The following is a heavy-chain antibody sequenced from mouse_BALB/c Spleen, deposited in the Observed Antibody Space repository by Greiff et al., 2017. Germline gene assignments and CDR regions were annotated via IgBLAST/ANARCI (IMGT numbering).Heavy chain of an antibody. D-gene: IGHD2-4*01. V-gene: IGHV1-87*01. CDR1: GYTFTSYW. CDR2: IYPGDGDT. Sequence: QVQLQQSGAELARPGASVKLSCKASGYTFTSYWMQWVKQRPGQGLEWIGAIYPGDGDTRYTQKFKGKATLTADKSSSTAYMQLSSLASEDSAVYYCARGGYYDYDGPFAYWGQGTLVTVSA. J-gene: IGHJ3*01. CDR3: ARGGYYDYDGPFAY.